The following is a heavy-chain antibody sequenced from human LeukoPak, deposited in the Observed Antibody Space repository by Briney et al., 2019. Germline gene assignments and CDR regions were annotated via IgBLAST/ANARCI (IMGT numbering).Heavy chain of an antibody. V-gene: IGHV1-46*01. J-gene: IGHJ6*04. CDR2: INPSGGST. Sequence: ASVKVSCKASGYTFTSYYMHWVRQAPGQGLEWMGIINPSGGSTSYAQKFQGRVTMTRDTSTSTVYMELSSLRSEDTAVYYCARYWSSTSCYGYYYGMDVWGKGTTVTVSS. CDR1: GYTFTSYY. CDR3: ARYWSSTSCYGYYYGMDV. D-gene: IGHD2-2*01.